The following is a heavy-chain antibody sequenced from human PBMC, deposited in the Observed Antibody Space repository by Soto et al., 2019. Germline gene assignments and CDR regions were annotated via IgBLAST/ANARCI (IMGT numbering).Heavy chain of an antibody. J-gene: IGHJ3*02. CDR2: IHQSGTT. CDR1: GGPITSNNW. CDR3: TKDHLGADAFDI. Sequence: PSETLSLTCAVSGGPITSNNWYNWVRQPPGKGLEWIGEIHQSGTTNYNPSLKSRVTISVDTSKNQFSLMLTSVTAADTAMYYCTKDHLGADAFDIWGQGTMVTVSS. V-gene: IGHV4-4*02.